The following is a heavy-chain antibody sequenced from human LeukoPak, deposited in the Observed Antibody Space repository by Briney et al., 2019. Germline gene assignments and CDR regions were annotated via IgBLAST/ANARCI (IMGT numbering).Heavy chain of an antibody. Sequence: SQTLSLTSAVSGGSISSGGYSWSWVRQPPGKGLEWIGYIYHSGSAYYNPSLKSRVTISVDRSKNQFSLKLRSVTAAATAVYYCAREAIAAAGGFDYWGQGTLVTVSS. CDR3: AREAIAAAGGFDY. V-gene: IGHV4-30-2*01. CDR2: IYHSGSA. D-gene: IGHD6-13*01. CDR1: GGSISSGGYS. J-gene: IGHJ4*02.